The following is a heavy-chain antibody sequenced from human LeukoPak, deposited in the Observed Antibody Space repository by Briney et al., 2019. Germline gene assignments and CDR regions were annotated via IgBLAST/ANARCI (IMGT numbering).Heavy chain of an antibody. CDR2: MNPNSGNT. D-gene: IGHD6-13*01. CDR1: GYTFTGYY. Sequence: ASVKVSCKASGYTFTGYYMHWVRQATGQGLEWMGWMNPNSGNTGYAQKFQGRVTITRNTSISTAYMELSSLRSEDTAVYYCARVDFMVNDGYSSSWYKFDYWGQGTLVTVSS. CDR3: ARVDFMVNDGYSSSWYKFDY. J-gene: IGHJ4*02. V-gene: IGHV1-8*03.